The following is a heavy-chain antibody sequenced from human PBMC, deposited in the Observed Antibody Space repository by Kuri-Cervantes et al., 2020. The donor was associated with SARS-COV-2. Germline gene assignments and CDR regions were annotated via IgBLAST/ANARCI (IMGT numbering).Heavy chain of an antibody. V-gene: IGHV4-34*01. D-gene: IGHD4-23*01. Sequence: ESLKISCAVYGGSFSGYYWSWIRQPPGKGLEWIGEINHSGSTNYNPSLRSRVTISVDTSKNQFSLKLSFVTAADTAVYYCARVKSVVTPDIDYWGQGTLVTVSS. CDR2: INHSGST. J-gene: IGHJ4*02. CDR1: GGSFSGYY. CDR3: ARVKSVVTPDIDY.